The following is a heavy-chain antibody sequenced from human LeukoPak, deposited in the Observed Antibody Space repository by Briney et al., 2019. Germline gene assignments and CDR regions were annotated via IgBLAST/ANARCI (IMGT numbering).Heavy chain of an antibody. CDR1: GMSITSRHY. CDR3: ARAVDGSGTYFDY. J-gene: IGHJ4*02. Sequence: PSETLSLTCSVSGMSITSRHYWGWIRQSPGKGLEWIGSTSHSDSPYYNPSLESRVTISLDTSRNHFSLKLTSVTAADTAVYYCARAVDGSGTYFDYWGQGTLVTVSS. CDR2: TSHSDSP. V-gene: IGHV4-38-2*02. D-gene: IGHD3-10*01.